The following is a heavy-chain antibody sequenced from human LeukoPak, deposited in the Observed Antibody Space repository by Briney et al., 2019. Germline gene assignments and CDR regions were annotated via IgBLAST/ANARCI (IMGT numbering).Heavy chain of an antibody. CDR2: IYPGDSDT. D-gene: IGHD3-9*01. CDR1: GYSFTSYW. CDR3: ARRNEYYDILTGYPLGNWFDP. J-gene: IGHJ5*02. Sequence: GESLKISCKGSGYSFTSYWIGWVRQMPGKGLEWMGIIYPGDSDTRYSPSFQGQVTISADKSISTAYLQWSSLKASDTAMYYCARRNEYYDILTGYPLGNWFDPWGQGTLVTVSS. V-gene: IGHV5-51*01.